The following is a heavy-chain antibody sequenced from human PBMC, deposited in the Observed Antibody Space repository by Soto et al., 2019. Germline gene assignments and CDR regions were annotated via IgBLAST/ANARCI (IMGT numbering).Heavy chain of an antibody. D-gene: IGHD3-10*01. CDR1: GGSISSGDYY. J-gene: IGHJ5*02. V-gene: IGHV4-30-4*01. Sequence: KPSETLSLTCTVSGGSISSGDYYWSWIRQPPGKGLEWIGYIYYSGSTYYNPSLKSRVTISVDTSKNQFSLKLSSVTAADTAVYYCARASEYYYGSGSPRWFDPWGQGTLVTV. CDR2: IYYSGST. CDR3: ARASEYYYGSGSPRWFDP.